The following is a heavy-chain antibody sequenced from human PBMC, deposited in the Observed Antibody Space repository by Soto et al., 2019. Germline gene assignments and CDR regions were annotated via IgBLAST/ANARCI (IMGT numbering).Heavy chain of an antibody. D-gene: IGHD3-10*01. CDR1: GGSISSYY. V-gene: IGHV4-59*01. CDR3: ASVHGSGSLYYCMDG. J-gene: IGHJ6*03. CDR2: IYYSGST. Sequence: SETLSLTCTVAGGSISSYYWSWIRQPPRKGLEWIGYIYYSGSTNYNPSLKSRVTISVDTSKNRFTRKLSSVTAADTAVYYCASVHGSGSLYYCMDGWGKGTTVTVAS.